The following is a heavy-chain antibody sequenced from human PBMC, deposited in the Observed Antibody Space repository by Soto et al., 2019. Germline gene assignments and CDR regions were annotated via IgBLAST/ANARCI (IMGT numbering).Heavy chain of an antibody. D-gene: IGHD5-18*01. CDR3: AKIEGMDTWAYSFDY. CDR1: GFTFSDFA. J-gene: IGHJ4*02. CDR2: IYGGGNGP. V-gene: IGHV3-23*01. Sequence: EVQVLESGGGLVQPGGSLRLSCAATGFTFSDFAMSWVRQAPGKGLEWVSRIYGGGNGPHYADSVKGRVTISRDNSKNTLYLQMNSLRAEDTPVYYCAKIEGMDTWAYSFDYWGQGTLVTVSS.